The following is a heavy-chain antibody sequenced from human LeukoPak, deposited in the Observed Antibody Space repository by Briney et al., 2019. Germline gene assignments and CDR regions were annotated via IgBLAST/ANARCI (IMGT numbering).Heavy chain of an antibody. CDR2: ISRTSNTI. CDR1: GFTFSSYS. V-gene: IGHV3-48*04. CDR3: ARDPPYSSSWYFDY. Sequence: GGSLRLSCAASGFTFSSYSMNWVRQALGKGLEWVSYISRTSNTIYYADSVKGRFTISRDNAKNSLYLQMNSLRAEDTAVYYCARDPPYSSSWYFDYWGQGTLVTVSS. J-gene: IGHJ4*02. D-gene: IGHD6-13*01.